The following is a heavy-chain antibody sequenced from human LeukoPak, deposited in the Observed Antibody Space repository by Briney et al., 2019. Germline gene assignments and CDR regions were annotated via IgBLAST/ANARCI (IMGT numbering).Heavy chain of an antibody. CDR2: INYSGST. V-gene: IGHV4-59*08. J-gene: IGHJ6*02. CDR1: GGSTNSYY. CDR3: ARAHSIASYYYGVDV. Sequence: ASETLSLTCTVSGGSTNSYYWSWIRQPPGKGLEWIGHINYSGSTNYNPSLKSRVTISVDTSKNQFSLKLSSVTAADTAVYYCARAHSIASYYYGVDVWGQGTTVTVSS. D-gene: IGHD2/OR15-2a*01.